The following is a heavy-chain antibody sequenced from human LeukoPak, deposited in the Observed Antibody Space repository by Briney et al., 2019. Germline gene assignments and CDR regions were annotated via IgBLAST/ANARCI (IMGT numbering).Heavy chain of an antibody. J-gene: IGHJ5*02. Sequence: SETLSLTCTVSGGSISSYYWSWIRQPPGKGLEWIGYIYTSGSTNYNSSLKSRVTISVDTSKNQFSLKLSSVTAADTAVYYCAIFQIAARPSGWFDPWGQGTLVTVSS. CDR1: GGSISSYY. D-gene: IGHD6-6*01. V-gene: IGHV4-4*09. CDR3: AIFQIAARPSGWFDP. CDR2: IYTSGST.